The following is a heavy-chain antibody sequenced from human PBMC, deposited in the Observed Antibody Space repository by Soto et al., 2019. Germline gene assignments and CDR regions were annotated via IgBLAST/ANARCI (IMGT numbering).Heavy chain of an antibody. V-gene: IGHV3-23*01. CDR3: VKPPVVTASYYYYDMDV. J-gene: IGHJ6*02. CDR2: ISGSGIST. D-gene: IGHD2-2*01. Sequence: GGSLRLSCAASGFTFSTYPMSWVRQAPGKGLEWVSGISGSGISTYYTDSVKGRFTISRDNSKNTVFLQMNSLRDEDTAVYYCVKPPVVTASYYYYDMDVWGQGTTVTVSS. CDR1: GFTFSTYP.